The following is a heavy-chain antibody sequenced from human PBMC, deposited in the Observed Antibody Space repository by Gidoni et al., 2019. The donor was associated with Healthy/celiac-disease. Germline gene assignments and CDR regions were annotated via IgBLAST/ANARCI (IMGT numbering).Heavy chain of an antibody. V-gene: IGHV5-51*01. D-gene: IGHD6-13*01. Sequence: VQLVQSGAEVKKPGESLKISCKGSGSSFTSYWIGWVRQRLGKGREWMGIMYPGNSVTRYSTSFQGQVTISDDKAISTDYLQWRSLKASETAMYYCARWARIAAAGNHWYFDLWGRGTLVTVAS. J-gene: IGHJ2*01. CDR1: GSSFTSYW. CDR3: ARWARIAAAGNHWYFDL. CDR2: MYPGNSVT.